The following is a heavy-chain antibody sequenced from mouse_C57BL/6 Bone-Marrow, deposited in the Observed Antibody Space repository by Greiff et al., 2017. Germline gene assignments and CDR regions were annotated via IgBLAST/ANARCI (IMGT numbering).Heavy chain of an antibody. J-gene: IGHJ2*01. V-gene: IGHV1-52*01. D-gene: IGHD1-1*01. CDR2: IDPSDSET. Sequence: QVQLKESGAELVRPGSSVKLSCKASGYTFTSYWMHWVKQRPIQGLEWIGNIDPSDSETHYNQKFKDKATLTVDKSSSTAYMQLSSLTSEDSAVYYCARSSITTVVAHFDYWGQGTTRTVSS. CDR1: GYTFTSYW. CDR3: ARSSITTVVAHFDY.